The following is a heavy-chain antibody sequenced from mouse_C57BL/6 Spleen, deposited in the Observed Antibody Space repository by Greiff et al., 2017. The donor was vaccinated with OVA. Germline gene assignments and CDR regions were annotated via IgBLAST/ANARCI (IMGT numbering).Heavy chain of an antibody. Sequence: EVQLQESGGGLVKPGGSLKLSCAASGFTFSSYAMSWVRPTPEKRLEWVATISDGGSYTYYPDNVKGRFTISRDNAKNNLYLQMSHLKSEDTAMYYCARDKARYFDVWGTGTTVTVSS. CDR3: ARDKARYFDV. CDR1: GFTFSSYA. J-gene: IGHJ1*03. CDR2: ISDGGSYT. V-gene: IGHV5-4*01.